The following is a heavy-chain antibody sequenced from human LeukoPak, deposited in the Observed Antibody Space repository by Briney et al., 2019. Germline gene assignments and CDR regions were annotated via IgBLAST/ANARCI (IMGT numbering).Heavy chain of an antibody. D-gene: IGHD2-2*01. CDR2: ISAYNGNT. CDR1: GYTFTGYY. J-gene: IGHJ4*02. Sequence: GASVKVSYKASGYTFTGYYMHWVRQAPGQGLEWMGWISAYNGNTNYAQKLQGRVTMTTDTSTSTAYMELRSLRSDDTAVYYCARDLRRYCSSTSCVSPYWGQGTLVTVSS. V-gene: IGHV1-18*04. CDR3: ARDLRRYCSSTSCVSPY.